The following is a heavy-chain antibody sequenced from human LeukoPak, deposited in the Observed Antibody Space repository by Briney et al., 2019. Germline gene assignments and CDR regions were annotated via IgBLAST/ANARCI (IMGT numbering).Heavy chain of an antibody. D-gene: IGHD3-10*01. Sequence: GGSLRLSCAASGFTFSDYYMSWIRQAPGKGLEWVSYISSSSSYIYYADSVKGRFTISRDNAKNSLYLQMNSLRAEDTAVYYCARDYYYGSGDSWFDPWGQGTLVTVSS. V-gene: IGHV3-11*06. J-gene: IGHJ5*02. CDR2: ISSSSSYI. CDR1: GFTFSDYY. CDR3: ARDYYYGSGDSWFDP.